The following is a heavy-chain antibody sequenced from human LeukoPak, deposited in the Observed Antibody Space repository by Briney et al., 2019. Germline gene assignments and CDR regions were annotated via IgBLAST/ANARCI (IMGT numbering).Heavy chain of an antibody. V-gene: IGHV4-59*01. Sequence: PSETLSLTCTVSGGSISSYYWSWIRQPPGKGLEWIGYIYYSGSTNYNPSPKSRVTISVDTSKNQFSLKLSSVTAADTAVYYCARETYYYDSSGSEEGMDVWGQGTTVTVSS. J-gene: IGHJ6*02. CDR3: ARETYYYDSSGSEEGMDV. CDR1: GGSISSYY. CDR2: IYYSGST. D-gene: IGHD3-22*01.